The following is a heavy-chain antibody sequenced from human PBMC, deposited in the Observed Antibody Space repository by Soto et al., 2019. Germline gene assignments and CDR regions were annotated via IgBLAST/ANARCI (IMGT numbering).Heavy chain of an antibody. CDR3: ARALDLHPARATYGPYGMDA. CDR1: GYTFTSYG. CDR2: ISAYNGNT. J-gene: IGHJ6*04. D-gene: IGHD4-17*01. Sequence: GASVKVSCKASGYTFTSYGINWVRQAPGQGLEWMGWISAYNGNTNFAQKLQGRVTMTTDTSTSTAYMELRSLRSDDTAVYYCARALDLHPARATYGPYGMDAWGKGTRVTVS. V-gene: IGHV1-18*01.